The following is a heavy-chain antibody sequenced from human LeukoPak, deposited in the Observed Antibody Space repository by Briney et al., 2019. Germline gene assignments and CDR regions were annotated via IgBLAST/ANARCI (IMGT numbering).Heavy chain of an antibody. D-gene: IGHD3-16*01. CDR1: GGSISSYY. V-gene: IGHV4-39*07. CDR2: IYYSGST. Sequence: ASETLSLTCTVSGGSISSYYWGWIRQPPGKGLEWIGSIYYSGSTYYNPSLRSRVTISVDTSKNQFSLKLSSVTAADTAVYYCARVPRRGSYKFDYWGRGTLVTVSS. J-gene: IGHJ4*02. CDR3: ARVPRRGSYKFDY.